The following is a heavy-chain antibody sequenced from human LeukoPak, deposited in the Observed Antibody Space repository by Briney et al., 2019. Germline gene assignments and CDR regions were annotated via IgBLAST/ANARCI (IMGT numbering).Heavy chain of an antibody. J-gene: IGHJ5*02. CDR2: IKHDGSEK. V-gene: IGHV3-7*01. Sequence: GGSLRLSCVASGFSFNNYAMSWVRQAPGKGLEWVANIKHDGSEKYYVDSVKGRFTISRDNAKNSLYLQMNSLRAEDTAVYYCARRLGLGFGEYSNNWFDPWGQGTLVTVSS. D-gene: IGHD3-10*01. CDR3: ARRLGLGFGEYSNNWFDP. CDR1: GFSFNNYA.